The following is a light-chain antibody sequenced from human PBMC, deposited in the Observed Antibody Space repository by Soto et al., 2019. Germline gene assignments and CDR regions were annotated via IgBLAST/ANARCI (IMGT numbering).Light chain of an antibody. J-gene: IGLJ1*01. CDR2: DVS. CDR1: SSDVGGFDH. Sequence: QSALTQSASVSGSPGQSITISCTGASSDVGGFDHVSWYQQHPGKVPRLLIYDVSSRPSGVSDRFSGSKSGNTASLTISGLQAEDEADYYCNSFTTTNTYVFGTGTKLTVL. V-gene: IGLV2-14*03. CDR3: NSFTTTNTYV.